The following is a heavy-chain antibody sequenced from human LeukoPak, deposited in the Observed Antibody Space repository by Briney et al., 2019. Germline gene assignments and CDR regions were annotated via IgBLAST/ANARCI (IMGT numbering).Heavy chain of an antibody. D-gene: IGHD3-10*01. J-gene: IGHJ3*02. CDR2: IYPGDSDT. V-gene: IGHV5-51*01. CDR1: GSSFTNYW. CDR3: ARTAGYYGSGSYYGDAFSI. Sequence: GESLKISCKGSGSSFTNYWIAWVRQMPGKGLEWMGIIYPGDSDTRYSPSFQGQGTISADKSISTAYLQWSSLKASDTAMYYCARTAGYYGSGSYYGDAFSIWGQGTMVTVSS.